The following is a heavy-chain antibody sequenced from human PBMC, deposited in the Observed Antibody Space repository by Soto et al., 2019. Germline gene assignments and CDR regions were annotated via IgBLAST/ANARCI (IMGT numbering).Heavy chain of an antibody. Sequence: VDDGKCVDHGGSWISKNQGKGLEWIGEINHSGSTNYNPSLKSRVTISVDTSKNQFSLKLSSVTAADTAVYYCARLEPSRLYYYDRSGYYSRDFWGKGTSVIVFS. V-gene: IGHV4-34*01. CDR3: ARLEPSRLYYYDRSGYYSRDF. J-gene: IGHJ6*03. CDR2: INHSGST. D-gene: IGHD3-22*01. CDR1: DGKCVDHG.